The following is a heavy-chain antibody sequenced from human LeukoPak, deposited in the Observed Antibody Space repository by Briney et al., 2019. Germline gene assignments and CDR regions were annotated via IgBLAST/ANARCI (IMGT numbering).Heavy chain of an antibody. CDR2: INPSGGST. CDR1: GYTFTSYY. J-gene: IGHJ4*02. Sequence: ASVKVSCKASGYTFTSYYMHWVRQAPGQGLEWMGIINPSGGSTSYAQKFQGRVTMTRDTSTSTVYMELSSLRPEDTAVYYCARVLYSKGYFDYWGQGTLVTVSP. V-gene: IGHV1-46*01. CDR3: ARVLYSKGYFDY. D-gene: IGHD4-11*01.